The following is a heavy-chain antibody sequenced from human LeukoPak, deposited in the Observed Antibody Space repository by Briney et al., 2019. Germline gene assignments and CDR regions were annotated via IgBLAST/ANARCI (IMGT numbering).Heavy chain of an antibody. Sequence: PEGSLRLSCAASGFTFSSYGMHWVRQAPGKGLEWVAFIRYDGSNKYYADSVKGRFTISRDNSKNTLYLQMNSLRAEDTAVYYCARETRWDFDYWGQGTLVTVSS. J-gene: IGHJ4*02. CDR1: GFTFSSYG. D-gene: IGHD5-24*01. V-gene: IGHV3-30*02. CDR3: ARETRWDFDY. CDR2: IRYDGSNK.